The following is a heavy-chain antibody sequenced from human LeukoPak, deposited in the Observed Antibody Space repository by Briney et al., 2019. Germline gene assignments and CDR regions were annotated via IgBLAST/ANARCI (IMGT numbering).Heavy chain of an antibody. D-gene: IGHD1-7*01. CDR3: ARDMITGTTDYYYGMDV. J-gene: IGHJ6*02. CDR1: GYTFTGYY. Sequence: VASVKVSCKASGYTFTGYYMHWVRQAPGQGLEWMGWINPNSGGTNYAQKFQGRVTMTRDTSISAAYMELSRLRSDDTAVYYCARDMITGTTDYYYGMDVWGQGTTVTVSS. CDR2: INPNSGGT. V-gene: IGHV1-2*02.